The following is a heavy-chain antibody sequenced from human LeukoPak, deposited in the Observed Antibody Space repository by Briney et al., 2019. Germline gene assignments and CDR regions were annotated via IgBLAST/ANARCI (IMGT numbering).Heavy chain of an antibody. CDR3: ARLGTAMVAYYFDY. D-gene: IGHD5-18*01. J-gene: IGHJ4*02. V-gene: IGHV4-39*01. CDR2: IYYSGST. Sequence: SETLSLTCTVSGGSISSSSYYWGWIRQPPGKGLEWIGSIYYSGSTYYNPSLKSRVTISVDTSKNQFSLKLSSVTAADTAVYYCARLGTAMVAYYFDYWGQGTLVTVSS. CDR1: GGSISSSSYY.